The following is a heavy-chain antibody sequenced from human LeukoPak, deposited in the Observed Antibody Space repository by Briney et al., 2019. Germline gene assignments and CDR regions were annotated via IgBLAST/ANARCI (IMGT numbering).Heavy chain of an antibody. D-gene: IGHD5-18*01. Sequence: GGSLRLSCAAAGFTFDDYGMSWVRQAPGKGLEWVSGINWNGASTGYADSVKGRFTISRDNAKNSLYLQMNSLRAHDTALYYCARGRYSYGLPFDYWGQGTLVTVSS. V-gene: IGHV3-20*04. CDR3: ARGRYSYGLPFDY. CDR1: GFTFDDYG. CDR2: INWNGAST. J-gene: IGHJ4*02.